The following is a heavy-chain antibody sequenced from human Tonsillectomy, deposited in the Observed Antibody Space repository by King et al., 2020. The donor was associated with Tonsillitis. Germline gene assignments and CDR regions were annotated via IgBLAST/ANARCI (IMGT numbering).Heavy chain of an antibody. CDR3: ASPLIVGATPRYDAFDI. J-gene: IGHJ3*02. CDR2: IYYSGST. Sequence: QLQESGPGLVKPSQTLSLTCTVSGGSISSGGYYLSWIRQHPGTGLEWIGYIYYSGSTYYNPSLKSRVTISVDTSKNQSSLTLSSVTAADTAVYYCASPLIVGATPRYDAFDIWGQGTKVTVSS. D-gene: IGHD1-26*01. CDR1: GGSISSGGYY. V-gene: IGHV4-31*03.